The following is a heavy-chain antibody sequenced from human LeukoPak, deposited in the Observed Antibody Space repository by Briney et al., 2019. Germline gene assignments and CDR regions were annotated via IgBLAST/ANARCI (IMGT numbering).Heavy chain of an antibody. CDR2: INWNGGST. CDR3: ARDLGYDSSGYLLIFDY. J-gene: IGHJ4*02. D-gene: IGHD3-22*01. CDR1: GFTFDDYG. V-gene: IGHV3-20*04. Sequence: GGSLRLSCAASGFTFDDYGMSWVRQAPGKGLEWVSGINWNGGSTGYADSVKGRFTISRDNAKNSLYLQMNSLRAEDTALYYCARDLGYDSSGYLLIFDYWGQGTLVTVSS.